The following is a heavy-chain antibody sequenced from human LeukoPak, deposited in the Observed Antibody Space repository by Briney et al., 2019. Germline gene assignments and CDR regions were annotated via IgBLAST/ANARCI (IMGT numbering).Heavy chain of an antibody. D-gene: IGHD3-10*01. CDR1: GFTFSDYY. V-gene: IGHV3-11*06. Sequence: GGSLRLSCAASGFTFSDYYMSWVRQAPGKGVEWVSYISSSSSYTNYADSVKGRFTISRDNAKNSLYLQMNSLRAEDTAVYYCARDATMVRGVDYWGQGTLVTVSS. CDR3: ARDATMVRGVDY. J-gene: IGHJ4*02. CDR2: ISSSSSYT.